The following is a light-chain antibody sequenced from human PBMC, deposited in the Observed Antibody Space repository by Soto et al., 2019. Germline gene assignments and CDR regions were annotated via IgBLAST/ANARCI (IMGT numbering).Light chain of an antibody. CDR2: EVS. V-gene: IGLV2-23*02. Sequence: QSALTQPASVSGSPGQSITISCTGTHSDVGSYNLVSWYQQHPGKAPKVIIYEVSERPSGVSDRFSGSKSGNTASLMISGLQAEDEAEYYCCSYAGSTTKTYVFGSGTKVTVL. J-gene: IGLJ1*01. CDR3: CSYAGSTTKTYV. CDR1: HSDVGSYNL.